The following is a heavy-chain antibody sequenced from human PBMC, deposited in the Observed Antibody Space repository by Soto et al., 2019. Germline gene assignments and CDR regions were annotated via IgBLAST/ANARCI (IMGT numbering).Heavy chain of an antibody. V-gene: IGHV3-30-3*01. D-gene: IGHD3-10*01. CDR2: ISYDGSNK. CDR3: ARDSATMVRGVNYYYYGMDV. Sequence: QVQLVESGGGVVQPGRSLRLSCAASGFTFSSYAMHWVRQAPGKGLEWVAVISYDGSNKYYADSVKGRFTISRDNSNNTLYLQMNSLRAEDTAVYYFARDSATMVRGVNYYYYGMDVWGQGTTVTVSS. CDR1: GFTFSSYA. J-gene: IGHJ6*02.